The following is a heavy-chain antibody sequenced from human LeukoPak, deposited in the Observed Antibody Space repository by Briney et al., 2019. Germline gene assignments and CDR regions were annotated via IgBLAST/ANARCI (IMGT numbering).Heavy chain of an antibody. V-gene: IGHV4-34*01. CDR3: ARGGDFDY. J-gene: IGHJ4*02. CDR1: GGSFSGYY. D-gene: IGHD3-16*01. Sequence: SETLSLTCTVYGGSFSGYYWSWIRQPPGKGLEWIGEINHSGSTNYNPSLKSRVTISVDTSKNQFSPKLSSVTAADTAVYYCARGGDFDYWGQGTLVTVSS. CDR2: INHSGST.